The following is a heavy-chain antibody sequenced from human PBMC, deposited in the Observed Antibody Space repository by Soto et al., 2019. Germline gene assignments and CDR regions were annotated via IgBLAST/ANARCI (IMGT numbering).Heavy chain of an antibody. V-gene: IGHV4-34*01. CDR3: ARGVGSSWYFFGYGMDV. CDR2: INHSGST. Sequence: QVQLQQWGAGLLKPSETLSLTCAVYGGSFSGYYWSWIRQPPGKGLEWIGEINHSGSTNYNPSLTAGLTISVDPSKNQFSLKLSSVTAADTAVYYCARGVGSSWYFFGYGMDVWGQGTTVTVSS. J-gene: IGHJ6*02. D-gene: IGHD6-13*01. CDR1: GGSFSGYY.